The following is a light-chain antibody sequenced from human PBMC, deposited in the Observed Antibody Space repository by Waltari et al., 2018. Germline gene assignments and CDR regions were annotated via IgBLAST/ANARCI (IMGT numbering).Light chain of an antibody. V-gene: IGLV3-21*02. J-gene: IGLJ1*01. Sequence: FVLTHPPSVSVAPGQTARITCWGNNIDRSCLTSYQQTPGQAPVLVVYDDIDRPSGIPERLSGSKSGNTATLSITRVEAGDEADYYCQIWDTLSHHFVFGAGTKVTVL. CDR3: QIWDTLSHHFV. CDR1: NIDRSC. CDR2: DDI.